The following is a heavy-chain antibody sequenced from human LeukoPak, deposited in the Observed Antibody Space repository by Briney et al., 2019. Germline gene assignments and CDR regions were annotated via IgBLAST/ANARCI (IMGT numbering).Heavy chain of an antibody. CDR1: GYTVTGYY. CDR2: IKPNSGGT. Sequence: ASVKVSCKASGYTVTGYYIHWVRQAPGQGLEWMGWIKPNSGGTNYAQRFQGRVTMTRDTSISTAYMELSRLRSDDTAVYYCAREHSSGYYFDAFDIWGQGTMVTVSS. D-gene: IGHD3-22*01. J-gene: IGHJ3*02. V-gene: IGHV1-2*02. CDR3: AREHSSGYYFDAFDI.